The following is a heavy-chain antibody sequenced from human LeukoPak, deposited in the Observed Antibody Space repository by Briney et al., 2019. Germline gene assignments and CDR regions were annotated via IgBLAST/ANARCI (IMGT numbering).Heavy chain of an antibody. J-gene: IGHJ4*02. CDR2: INPNSGGT. D-gene: IGHD2-2*01. V-gene: IGHV1-2*02. Sequence: ASVKVSCRASGYTFTGHYIHWVRQAPGQGLEWVGWINPNSGGTNYAQKFQGRVTMTRDTSISTAYMELSSLRSDDTAVYYCARDGFCTSPSCHRSNFDYWGQGTLVTVSS. CDR3: ARDGFCTSPSCHRSNFDY. CDR1: GYTFTGHY.